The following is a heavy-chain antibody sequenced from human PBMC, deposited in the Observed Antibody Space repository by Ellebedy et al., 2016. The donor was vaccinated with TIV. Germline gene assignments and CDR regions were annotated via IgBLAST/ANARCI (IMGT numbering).Heavy chain of an antibody. CDR3: ARDSYQLLGFDP. CDR1: GFTFSSYS. V-gene: IGHV3-21*01. CDR2: ISSSSSYI. D-gene: IGHD2-2*01. Sequence: GGSLRLXXAASGFTFSSYSMNWVRQAPGKGLEWVSSISSSSSYIYYADSVKGRFTISRDNAKNSLYLQMNSLRAEDTAVYYCARDSYQLLGFDPWGQGTLVTVSS. J-gene: IGHJ5*02.